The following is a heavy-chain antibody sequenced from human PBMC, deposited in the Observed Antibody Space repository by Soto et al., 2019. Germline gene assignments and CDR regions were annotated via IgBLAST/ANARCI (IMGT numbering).Heavy chain of an antibody. D-gene: IGHD6-13*01. J-gene: IGHJ6*02. V-gene: IGHV1-69*01. CDR3: AREEVAAAGTGPEDYYYYGMDV. Sequence: QVQLVQSGAEVKKPGSSVKVSCKASGGTFSSYAISWVRQAPGQGLEWMGGIIPIFGTANYAQKFQGRVTITADESTSTAYMELSSLRSEDTAVYYCAREEVAAAGTGPEDYYYYGMDVWGQGTTVTVSS. CDR1: GGTFSSYA. CDR2: IIPIFGTA.